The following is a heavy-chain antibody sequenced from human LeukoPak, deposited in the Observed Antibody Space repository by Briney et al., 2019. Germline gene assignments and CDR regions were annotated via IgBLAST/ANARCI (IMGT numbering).Heavy chain of an antibody. Sequence: GGSLRLSCAASGFTFSSYAMSWVRQAPGKGLEWVSAISGSGGSTYYADSVKGRFTISRDNSKNTLYLQMNSLRAEDTAVYYCAKDRSGRDGIVVVPAATQGGFDYWGQGTLVTDSS. CDR3: AKDRSGRDGIVVVPAATQGGFDY. V-gene: IGHV3-23*01. J-gene: IGHJ4*02. D-gene: IGHD2-2*01. CDR2: ISGSGGST. CDR1: GFTFSSYA.